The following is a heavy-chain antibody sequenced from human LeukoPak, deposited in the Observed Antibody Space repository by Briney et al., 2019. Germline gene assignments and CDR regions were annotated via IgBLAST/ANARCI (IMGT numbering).Heavy chain of an antibody. CDR2: IYHSGST. CDR1: GYSISSGYY. CDR3: ARDGSSGWFDY. D-gene: IGHD6-19*01. J-gene: IGHJ4*02. Sequence: PSETLSLTCSVSGYSISSGYYWGWIRQPPGKGLEWIGSIYHSGSTYYNPSLKSRVTISVDTSKNQFSLKLSSVTAADTAVYYCARDGSSGWFDYWGQGTLVTVSS. V-gene: IGHV4-38-2*02.